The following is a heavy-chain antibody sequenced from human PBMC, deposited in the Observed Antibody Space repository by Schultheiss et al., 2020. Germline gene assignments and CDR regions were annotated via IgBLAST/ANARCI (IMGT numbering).Heavy chain of an antibody. CDR2: IYYSGTT. D-gene: IGHD6-19*01. CDR3: ARIRAVAGEDY. Sequence: SETLSLTCTVSGGSVSSGYYWGWIRQPPGKGLEWIGTIYYSGTTYYHPSLRSRVTISIDTSNNQFSLNLRSVTAADTAIYYCARIRAVAGEDYWGQGTLVTVSS. V-gene: IGHV4-38-2*02. CDR1: GGSVSSGYY. J-gene: IGHJ4*02.